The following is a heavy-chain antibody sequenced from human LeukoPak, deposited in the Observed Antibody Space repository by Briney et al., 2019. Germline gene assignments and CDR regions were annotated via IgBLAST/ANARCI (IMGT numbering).Heavy chain of an antibody. V-gene: IGHV3-53*01. CDR2: IYSGGST. CDR1: GFTVSSNY. Sequence: PGGSLRLSCAASGFTVSSNYMSWVRQAPGKGLEWVSVIYSGGSTYYADSVKGRFTISRDKSKNTLYLQMNSLRAEDTAVYYCARGLPSSGPYYFDYWGQGTLVTVSS. J-gene: IGHJ4*02. D-gene: IGHD3-22*01. CDR3: ARGLPSSGPYYFDY.